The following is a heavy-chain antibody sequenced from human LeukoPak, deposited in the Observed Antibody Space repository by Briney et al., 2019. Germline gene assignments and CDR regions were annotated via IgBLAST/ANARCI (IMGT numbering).Heavy chain of an antibody. CDR2: ISGSGGST. CDR3: AKDPNQLLTLDH. J-gene: IGHJ4*02. CDR1: GFTFSSYA. Sequence: TGGSLRLSCAASGFTFSSYAMSWVRQAPGKGLEWVSAISGSGGSTYYADSVKGRFTISRDNTWTTVFLQMTSLTPEDSGVYYCAKDPNQLLTLDHWGQGTLVTVSS. D-gene: IGHD1-1*01. V-gene: IGHV3-23*01.